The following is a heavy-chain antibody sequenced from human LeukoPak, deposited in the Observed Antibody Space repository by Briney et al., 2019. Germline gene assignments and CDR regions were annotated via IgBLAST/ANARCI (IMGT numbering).Heavy chain of an antibody. CDR3: AASGQQLGDY. Sequence: GRSLRLSCAASGFTFSSYAMHWVRQAPGKGLEWVAVISYDGSNKYYADSVKGRFTISRDNSKNTLYLQMNSLRAEDTAVYCCAASGQQLGDYWGQGTLVTVSS. J-gene: IGHJ4*02. CDR1: GFTFSSYA. CDR2: ISYDGSNK. D-gene: IGHD6-13*01. V-gene: IGHV3-30*04.